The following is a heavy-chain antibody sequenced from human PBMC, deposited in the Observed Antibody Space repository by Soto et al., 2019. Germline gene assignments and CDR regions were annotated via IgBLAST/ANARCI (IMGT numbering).Heavy chain of an antibody. CDR3: ARVGTHCDSDGYYSHDLDS. CDR2: IYNSGST. V-gene: IGHV4-59*01. Sequence: QVQLQESGPGLVKPSETLSLTCTVSGGSIRSYYWSWIRQPPGKGLEWIGYIYNSGSTSYSPSLKCRVTVSIDTSRNQFSLRLSSVTAADTAVYYCARVGTHCDSDGYYSHDLDSWGQGTLVTVSS. D-gene: IGHD3-22*01. CDR1: GGSIRSYY. J-gene: IGHJ4*02.